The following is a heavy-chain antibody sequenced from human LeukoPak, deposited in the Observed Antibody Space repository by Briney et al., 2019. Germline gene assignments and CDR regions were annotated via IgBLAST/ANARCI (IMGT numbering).Heavy chain of an antibody. Sequence: ASVKVSCKDSGFTFTDYYIHWVRQAPGQGLEWMESIHTKSGGTKYAQKFQGRVTMTEDTSTDTAYMELSSLRSEDTAVYYCATARSYDFWSGYYGRYYFDYWGQGTLVTVSS. CDR3: ATARSYDFWSGYYGRYYFDY. CDR2: IHTKSGGT. V-gene: IGHV1-2*02. J-gene: IGHJ4*02. D-gene: IGHD3-3*01. CDR1: GFTFTDYY.